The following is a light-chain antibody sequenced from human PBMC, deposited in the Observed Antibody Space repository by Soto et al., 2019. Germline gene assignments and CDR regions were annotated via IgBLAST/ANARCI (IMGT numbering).Light chain of an antibody. CDR1: SSDVGSYNL. CDR3: CSYAGSSTFRHVV. CDR2: EGS. J-gene: IGLJ2*01. Sequence: QSALTQPASVSGSPGQSITISCTGTSSDVGSYNLVSWYQQHPGKAPKLMIYEGSKRPSGVSNRFSGSKSGNTASLTISGLQAEDAADYYCCSYAGSSTFRHVVFGGGTKLTVL. V-gene: IGLV2-23*03.